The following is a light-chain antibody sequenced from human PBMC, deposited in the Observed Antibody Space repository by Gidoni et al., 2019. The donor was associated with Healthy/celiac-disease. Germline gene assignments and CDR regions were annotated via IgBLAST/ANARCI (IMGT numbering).Light chain of an antibody. V-gene: IGKV1-39*01. CDR1: QSISSY. CDR3: QQSYSTPLYT. Sequence: DTQMTQSLSSLSASVGDRVTITCRASQSISSYLTWYQQKPGKAPKLLIYAASSLQSGVPSRFSGSGSGTDFTLTISSLQPEDFATYYCQQSYSTPLYTFGQGTKLEIK. CDR2: AAS. J-gene: IGKJ2*01.